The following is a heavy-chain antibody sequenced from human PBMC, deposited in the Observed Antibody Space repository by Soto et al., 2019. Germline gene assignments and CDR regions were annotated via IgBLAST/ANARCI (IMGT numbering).Heavy chain of an antibody. J-gene: IGHJ4*02. Sequence: QVQLVESGGGVVQPGRSLRLSCAASGFTFSSYGMHWVRQAPGKGLEWVAVISYDGSNKYYADSVKGRFTISRDNSKNTLYLQMNSLRAEDTAVYYCAKDVGEGPVTNLLDYWGQGTLVTVSS. D-gene: IGHD4-17*01. CDR1: GFTFSSYG. V-gene: IGHV3-30*18. CDR3: AKDVGEGPVTNLLDY. CDR2: ISYDGSNK.